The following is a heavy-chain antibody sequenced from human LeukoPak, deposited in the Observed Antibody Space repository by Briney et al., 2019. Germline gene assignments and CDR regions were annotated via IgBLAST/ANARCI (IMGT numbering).Heavy chain of an antibody. J-gene: IGHJ6*02. CDR1: GVTFSSYS. CDR3: VLSHYGMDV. D-gene: IGHD3-16*01. Sequence: GGSLRLSCAASGVTFSSYSMNRVRRAPGKGLEWVSCISISGNTISYADSVKGRFTISRDNAKNSLYLQMNSLRDEDTAVYYCVLSHYGMDVWGQGTTVTVSS. V-gene: IGHV3-48*02. CDR2: ISISGNTI.